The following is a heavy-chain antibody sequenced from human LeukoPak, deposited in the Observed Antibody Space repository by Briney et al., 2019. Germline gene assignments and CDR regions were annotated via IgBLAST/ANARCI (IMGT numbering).Heavy chain of an antibody. J-gene: IGHJ4*02. V-gene: IGHV4-34*01. CDR1: GGSFSGYY. CDR2: INHSGST. D-gene: IGHD5-24*01. Sequence: SETLSLTCAVYGGSFSGYYWSWIRQPPGKGLEWIGEINHSGSTNYNPSLKSRVTISVDTSKNQFSLKLSSVTAADTAVYYCARSYGYNYGYFDYWGQGTLVTASS. CDR3: ARSYGYNYGYFDY.